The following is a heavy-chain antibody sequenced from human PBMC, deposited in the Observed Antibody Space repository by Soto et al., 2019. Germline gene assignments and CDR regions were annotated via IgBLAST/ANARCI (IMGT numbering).Heavy chain of an antibody. D-gene: IGHD2-8*01. V-gene: IGHV3-9*01. Sequence: EVQLVESGGGLVQPGRSLRLSCAASGFTFDDYAMHWVRQAPGKGLEWVSAISWSSGTIDYADSVKGRFTISRDNAKNSLYLQMNRLRAEDTALYYCAKDTGEGCMGCGGDFDTWGQGTLVPVSS. CDR1: GFTFDDYA. CDR2: ISWSSGTI. CDR3: AKDTGEGCMGCGGDFDT. J-gene: IGHJ4*02.